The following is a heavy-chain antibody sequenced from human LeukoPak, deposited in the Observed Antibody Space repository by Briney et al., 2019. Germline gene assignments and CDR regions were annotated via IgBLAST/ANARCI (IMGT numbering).Heavy chain of an antibody. J-gene: IGHJ4*02. CDR1: GGSISSYY. V-gene: IGHV4-4*07. D-gene: IGHD3-10*01. Sequence: SETLSLTCTVSGGSISSYYWSWIRQPAGKGLEWIGRIYTSGSTNYNPSLKSRVTMSVDTSKNQFSLKLSSVTAADTAVYYCARVPYYYGSGSYLIDYWGQGTLVTVSS. CDR2: IYTSGST. CDR3: ARVPYYYGSGSYLIDY.